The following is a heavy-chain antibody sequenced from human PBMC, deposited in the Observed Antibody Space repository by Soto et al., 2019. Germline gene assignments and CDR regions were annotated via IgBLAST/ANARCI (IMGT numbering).Heavy chain of an antibody. CDR3: ARVTLYCSGGSCTYYGMDV. Sequence: GGSLRLSCAASGFTFSSYWMHWVRQAPGKGLVWVSRINSDGCSTSYADSVKGRFTISRDNAKNTLYLQMNSLRAEDTAVYYCARVTLYCSGGSCTYYGMDVWGQGTTVTVSS. D-gene: IGHD2-15*01. CDR1: GFTFSSYW. J-gene: IGHJ6*02. CDR2: INSDGCST. V-gene: IGHV3-74*01.